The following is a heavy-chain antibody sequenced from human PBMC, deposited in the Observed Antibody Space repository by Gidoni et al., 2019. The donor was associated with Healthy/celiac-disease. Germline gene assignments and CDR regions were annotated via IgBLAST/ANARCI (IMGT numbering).Heavy chain of an antibody. CDR3: AGNLGYYCSGGSCYDY. CDR2: ISYDGSNK. CDR1: GFTFSSYG. Sequence: QVQLVESGGGVVQPGRSLRLSCAASGFTFSSYGMHWVRQAPGKGLEWVAVISYDGSNKYYADSVKGRFTISRDNSKNTLYLQMNSLRAEDTAVYYCAGNLGYYCSGGSCYDYWGQGTLVTVSS. J-gene: IGHJ4*02. V-gene: IGHV3-30*03. D-gene: IGHD2-15*01.